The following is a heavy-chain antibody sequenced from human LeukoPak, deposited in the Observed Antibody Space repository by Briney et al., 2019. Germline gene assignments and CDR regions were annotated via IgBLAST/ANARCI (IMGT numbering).Heavy chain of an antibody. J-gene: IGHJ3*02. CDR3: AKGDFGGYSHAFDI. Sequence: PGGSLRLSCAASGFTFSGYDMHWVRQAPGKGLEWVAVISYDGSNKYYADSVKGRFTISRDNSKITLYLQMNSPRAEDTAVYYCAKGDFGGYSHAFDIWGQGTMVTVSS. CDR1: GFTFSGYD. CDR2: ISYDGSNK. D-gene: IGHD4-23*01. V-gene: IGHV3-30*18.